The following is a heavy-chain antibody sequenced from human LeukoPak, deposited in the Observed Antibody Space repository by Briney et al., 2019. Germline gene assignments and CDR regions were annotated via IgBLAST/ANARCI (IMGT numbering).Heavy chain of an antibody. CDR1: GGSISSYY. D-gene: IGHD2-8*01. CDR2: IYYSGST. V-gene: IGHV4-59*08. Sequence: PSETLSLTCTVSGGSISSYYWSWIRQPPGKGLEWIGYIYYSGSTNYNPSLKSRVTMSVDTSNNQFSLKLTSVTAADTAVYYCARHKNGGTFPIDSWGQGTLVTVSS. CDR3: ARHKNGGTFPIDS. J-gene: IGHJ4*02.